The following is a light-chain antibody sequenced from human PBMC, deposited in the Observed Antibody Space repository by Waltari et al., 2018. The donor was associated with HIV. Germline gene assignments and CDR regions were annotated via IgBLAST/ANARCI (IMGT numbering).Light chain of an antibody. CDR3: NSRDSSGHHLV. V-gene: IGLV3-19*01. Sequence: SSELTQDPAVSVALGQTVRITCQGPSLSNYYASLYQQKPGQAPLLVVYGDNKRPSGIPDRFSGSSSGNTASLTITGAQAEDEADYYCNSRDSSGHHLVFAAATTVTVL. CDR2: GDN. CDR1: SLSNYY. J-gene: IGLJ1*01.